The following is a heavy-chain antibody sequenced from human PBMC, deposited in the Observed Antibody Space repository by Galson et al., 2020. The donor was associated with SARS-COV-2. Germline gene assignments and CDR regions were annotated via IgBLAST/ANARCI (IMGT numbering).Heavy chain of an antibody. Sequence: GESLKISCATSGFTFTSYGMHWVRQAPGKGLAWVAFISNDGSDKYYADSVKGRFTFSRDNSKNTLYLQMNSLRAEDTAVYYCAKDREDCSGDTCSDYYYYAMDVWGQGTTVTVSS. D-gene: IGHD2-15*01. CDR1: GFTFTSYG. CDR3: AKDREDCSGDTCSDYYYYAMDV. V-gene: IGHV3-30*18. CDR2: ISNDGSDK. J-gene: IGHJ6*02.